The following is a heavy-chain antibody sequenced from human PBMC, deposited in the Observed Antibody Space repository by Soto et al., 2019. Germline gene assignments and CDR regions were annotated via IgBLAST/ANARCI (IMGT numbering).Heavy chain of an antibody. CDR2: IKSKTDGGTT. D-gene: IGHD3-3*01. CDR1: GFTFSNAW. Sequence: GGSLRLSCAASGFTFSNAWMNWVRQAPGKGLEWVGRIKSKTDGGTTDYAAPVKGRFTISRDDSKNTLYLQMNSLKTEDTAVYYCTTVGFPYYDFWSGPPGPIYGMDVWGQGTTVTVSS. V-gene: IGHV3-15*07. CDR3: TTVGFPYYDFWSGPPGPIYGMDV. J-gene: IGHJ6*02.